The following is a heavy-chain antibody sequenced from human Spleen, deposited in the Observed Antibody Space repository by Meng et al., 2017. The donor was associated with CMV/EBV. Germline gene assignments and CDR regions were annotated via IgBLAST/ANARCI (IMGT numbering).Heavy chain of an antibody. CDR1: GYTFTSYG. D-gene: IGHD3-22*01. V-gene: IGHV1-18*01. CDR3: ARVPLYYYDSSGYYDY. Sequence: SGYTFTSYGISWVRQAPGKGLEWMGWISAYNGNTNYAQKLQGRVTMTTDTSTSTAYMELRSLRSDDTAVYYCARVPLYYYDSSGYYDYWGQGTLVTVSS. CDR2: ISAYNGNT. J-gene: IGHJ4*02.